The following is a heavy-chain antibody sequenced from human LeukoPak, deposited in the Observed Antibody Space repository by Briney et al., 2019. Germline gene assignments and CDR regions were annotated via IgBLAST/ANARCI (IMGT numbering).Heavy chain of an antibody. CDR1: GGSISSSSYY. D-gene: IGHD3-3*01. J-gene: IGHJ4*02. Sequence: SETLSLTCTVSGGSISSSSYYWGWIRQPPGKGLEWIGSIYYSGSTYYNPSLKSRVTISVDTSKNQFSLKLSSVTAADTAVYYCARSFWVYYFDYWGQGTLVTVSS. CDR2: IYYSGST. V-gene: IGHV4-39*07. CDR3: ARSFWVYYFDY.